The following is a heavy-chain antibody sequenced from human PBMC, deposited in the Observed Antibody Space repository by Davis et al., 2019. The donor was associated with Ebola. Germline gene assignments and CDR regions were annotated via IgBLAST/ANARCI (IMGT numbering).Heavy chain of an antibody. V-gene: IGHV1-18*01. CDR2: ISDYNGNT. CDR1: GYTFTSYG. CDR3: ARDIVAKWELRNAFEI. D-gene: IGHD1-26*01. Sequence: AASVKVSCKASGYTFTSYGISWVRQAPGQGLEWMGWISDYNGNTNYAQKLQGRVTMTTDTSTSTAYMELRSLRSDDTAVYYCARDIVAKWELRNAFEIWGQGTMVTVPS. J-gene: IGHJ3*02.